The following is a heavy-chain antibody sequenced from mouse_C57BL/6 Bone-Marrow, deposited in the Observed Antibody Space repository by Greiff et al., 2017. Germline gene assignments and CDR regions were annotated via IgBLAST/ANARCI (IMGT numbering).Heavy chain of an antibody. CDR2: IDPENGDT. V-gene: IGHV14-4*01. Sequence: EVKLVESGAELVRPGASVKSSCTASGFNIKDDYMHWVKQRPEQGLEWIGWIDPENGDTEYASKFQGKATITADTSSNTAYLQLSSLTSEDTAVYYCTTVVHYWGQGTTLTVSS. CDR1: GFNIKDDY. D-gene: IGHD1-1*01. J-gene: IGHJ2*01. CDR3: TTVVHY.